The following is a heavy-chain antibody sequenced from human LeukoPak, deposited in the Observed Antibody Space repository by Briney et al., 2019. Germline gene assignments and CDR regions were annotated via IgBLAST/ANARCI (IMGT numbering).Heavy chain of an antibody. V-gene: IGHV3-23*01. CDR3: VTHPGDCRSGDCLGAFDY. CDR1: GLTFSSHA. D-gene: IGHD2-21*02. J-gene: IGHJ4*02. Sequence: PGGSLRLSCAASGLTFSSHAMSWVRQAPGKGLEWVSVISGSGGVMYYADSVKGRFTISRDNAKNTLYLQMSSLRVEDTAVYYCVTHPGDCRSGDCLGAFDYWGQGTLVTVSS. CDR2: ISGSGGVM.